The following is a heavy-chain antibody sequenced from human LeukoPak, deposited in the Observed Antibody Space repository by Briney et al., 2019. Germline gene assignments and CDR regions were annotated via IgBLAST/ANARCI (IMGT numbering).Heavy chain of an antibody. Sequence: ASVKVSCKSSGYTFTGYYIHWVRQAPGQGLEWMGWINPNSGGTKYAQKFQGRVTMTRDTSINTAYMELSRLTSDDTAVYYCARVYVDSDRANYWGQGTLVTVSS. CDR2: INPNSGGT. V-gene: IGHV1-2*02. J-gene: IGHJ4*02. CDR3: ARVYVDSDRANY. CDR1: GYTFTGYY. D-gene: IGHD5-18*01.